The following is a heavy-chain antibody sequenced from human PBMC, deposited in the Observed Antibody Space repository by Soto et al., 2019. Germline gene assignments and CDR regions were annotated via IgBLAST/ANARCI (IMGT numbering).Heavy chain of an antibody. CDR3: ARAVAPYLGTWFDP. CDR2: ISHTGST. V-gene: IGHV4-30-2*01. J-gene: IGHJ5*02. CDR1: GGSISSGNSYS. Sequence: SETLSLTCAVSGGSISSGNSYSWSWIRQPPGKGLEWIGSISHTGSTSYNPSLKGRVTMSVNKSKNQFSLKLSSVTAADMAVYYCARAVAPYLGTWFDPWGQGTLVTVSS. D-gene: IGHD3-16*01.